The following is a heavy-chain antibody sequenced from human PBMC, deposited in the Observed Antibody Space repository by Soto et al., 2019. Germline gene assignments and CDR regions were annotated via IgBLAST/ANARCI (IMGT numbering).Heavy chain of an antibody. CDR1: KFTFSSDA. V-gene: IGHV3-23*01. CDR2: ISGSGGST. Sequence: PSWCRRKCFAAAKFTFSSDAMSWVRQAPGKGLEWVSAISGSGGSTYYADSVKGRFTISRDNSKNTLYLQMNSLRAEDTAVYYCAKSASESYDILADWGQGALVTVSS. CDR3: AKSASESYDILAD. D-gene: IGHD3-9*01. J-gene: IGHJ4*02.